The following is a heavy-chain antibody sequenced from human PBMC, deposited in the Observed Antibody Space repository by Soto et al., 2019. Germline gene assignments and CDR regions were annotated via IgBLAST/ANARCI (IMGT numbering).Heavy chain of an antibody. CDR3: ARPPGYISDWYYFDL. J-gene: IGHJ4*02. Sequence: ASVKVSCKASGYTFINYYMHCVLQSPLQCFDWMGSISPKSGGTNYAQKFQGRVSMTWDTSLKTAYMELSSLMSEDTAVYYCARPPGYISDWYYFDLWGQGTQVTVSS. V-gene: IGHV1-2*02. D-gene: IGHD3-9*01. CDR2: ISPKSGGT. CDR1: GYTFINYY.